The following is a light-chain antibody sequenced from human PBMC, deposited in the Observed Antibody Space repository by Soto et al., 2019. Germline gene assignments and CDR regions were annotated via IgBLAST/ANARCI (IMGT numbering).Light chain of an antibody. V-gene: IGKV1-6*01. CDR3: LQDYNHPWT. J-gene: IGKJ1*01. Sequence: AIQGTQSPSSLAASVGDGVTITCRASQGISNDLGWYQQKPGKAPKLLINAASSLQGGVPSRFSGSGSGTDFTLTISSLQPEDFATYYCLQDYNHPWTFGQGTKVDIK. CDR2: AAS. CDR1: QGISND.